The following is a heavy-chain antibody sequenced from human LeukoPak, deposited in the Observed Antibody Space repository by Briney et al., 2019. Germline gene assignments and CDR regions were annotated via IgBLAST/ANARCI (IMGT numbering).Heavy chain of an antibody. J-gene: IGHJ6*03. CDR2: ISAYNGNT. Sequence: ASVKVSCKASGYTFTSYGISWVRQAPGQGLEWMGWISAYNGNTNYAQKLQGRVTMTTDTSTSTAYMELRSLRSDDTTVYYCARDRSGVLRPYYYYMDVWGKGTTVTVSS. D-gene: IGHD3-3*01. V-gene: IGHV1-18*01. CDR3: ARDRSGVLRPYYYYMDV. CDR1: GYTFTSYG.